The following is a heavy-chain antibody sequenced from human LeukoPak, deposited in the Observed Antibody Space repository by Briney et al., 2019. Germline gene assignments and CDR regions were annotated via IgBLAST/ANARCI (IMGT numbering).Heavy chain of an antibody. CDR1: GSSLTKIS. J-gene: IGHJ4*02. D-gene: IGHD3-10*01. CDR3: ATGAMVYEY. Sequence: ASVKVSCEVSGSSLTKISIDWVRQAPGKGLECMGTFGPQVGETIHAQKLQGRLKMTADTSTDTAYMEINSLQSEDTAVYYCATGAMVYEYWGQGTLVTVSS. CDR2: FGPQVGET. V-gene: IGHV1-24*01.